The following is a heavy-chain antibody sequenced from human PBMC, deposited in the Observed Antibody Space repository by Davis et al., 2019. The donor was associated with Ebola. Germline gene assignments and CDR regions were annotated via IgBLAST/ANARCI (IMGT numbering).Heavy chain of an antibody. CDR1: GYTFTYYW. CDR3: ARHRPFGDYAIDF. D-gene: IGHD4-17*01. V-gene: IGHV5-51*01. CDR2: IYPGDSDT. J-gene: IGHJ4*02. Sequence: GESLTISCEGSGYTFTYYWIGWVRQMPGKGLEWMGMIYPGDSDTKYSPSFQGQVTMSADKSITTAYLQLSSLKASDTAMYYCARHRPFGDYAIDFWGQGTLVTVSS.